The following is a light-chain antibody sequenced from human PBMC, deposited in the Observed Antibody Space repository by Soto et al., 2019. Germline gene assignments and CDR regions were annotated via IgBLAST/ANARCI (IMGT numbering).Light chain of an antibody. CDR1: QSVSSSY. Sequence: EIVMTQSPATLSVSPGERATLSCRASQSVSSSYLAWYQQKPGQAPRLLIYGASFRATGMPARFSGSGFGTEFTLTISSLQSEDFATYYCQQSYSSPPTFGQGTKV. CDR2: GAS. CDR3: QQSYSSPPT. J-gene: IGKJ1*01. V-gene: IGKV3-15*01.